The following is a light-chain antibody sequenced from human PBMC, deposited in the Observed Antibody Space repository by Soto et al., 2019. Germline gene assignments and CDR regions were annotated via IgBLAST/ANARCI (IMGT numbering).Light chain of an antibody. CDR3: QQRSSWPIT. CDR2: DAS. V-gene: IGKV3-11*01. J-gene: IGKJ5*01. CDR1: QSVSNF. Sequence: EIVLTQSPATLSLSPGERATLSCRASQSVSNFLAWYLQRPGQAPRLLIFDASKRAAGVPARFSGSGSGTDFTLTISILEPEDFAVYYGQQRSSWPITFGQGTRLEIK.